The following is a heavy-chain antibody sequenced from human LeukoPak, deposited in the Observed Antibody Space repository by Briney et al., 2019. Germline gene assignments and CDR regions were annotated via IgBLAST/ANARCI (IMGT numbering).Heavy chain of an antibody. V-gene: IGHV3-48*02. Sequence: PGGSLRLSCAASGFSLSPYSMNWVRQAPGKGLEWVSYISTTSSIIYYADSVKGRFTISRDNAKNTVYLQMNSLRDEDTAVYYCARGRPYYYDSSGYYSYYFDYWGQGTLVTVSS. D-gene: IGHD3-22*01. CDR2: ISTTSSII. CDR3: ARGRPYYYDSSGYYSYYFDY. J-gene: IGHJ4*02. CDR1: GFSLSPYS.